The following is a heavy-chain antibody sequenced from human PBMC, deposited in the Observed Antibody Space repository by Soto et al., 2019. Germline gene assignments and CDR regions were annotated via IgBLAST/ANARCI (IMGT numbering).Heavy chain of an antibody. V-gene: IGHV3-21*01. Sequence: EVQLVESGGGLVKPGGSLRLSCAASGFTFSSYSMNWVRQAPGKGLEWVSSISSSSSYIYYADSVKGRFTISRDNAKNSLYLQMDSLRAEDTGVYYCASSSNQLLRTAGMWDAFDIWGQGTMVTVSS. CDR2: ISSSSSYI. CDR3: ASSSNQLLRTAGMWDAFDI. D-gene: IGHD2-2*01. CDR1: GFTFSSYS. J-gene: IGHJ3*02.